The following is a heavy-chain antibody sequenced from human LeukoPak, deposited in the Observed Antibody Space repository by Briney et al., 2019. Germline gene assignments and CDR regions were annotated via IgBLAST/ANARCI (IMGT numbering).Heavy chain of an antibody. D-gene: IGHD3-3*01. Sequence: SVTVSCKASGFTFTSSAVQWVRQARGQRLEWIGWIVVGSGNTNYAQKFQERVTITRDMSTSTAYMELSSLRPEDTAVYYCAAGHYDFWSGYFREDYGMDVWGQGTTVTVSS. CDR1: GFTFTSSA. J-gene: IGHJ6*02. CDR3: AAGHYDFWSGYFREDYGMDV. CDR2: IVVGSGNT. V-gene: IGHV1-58*01.